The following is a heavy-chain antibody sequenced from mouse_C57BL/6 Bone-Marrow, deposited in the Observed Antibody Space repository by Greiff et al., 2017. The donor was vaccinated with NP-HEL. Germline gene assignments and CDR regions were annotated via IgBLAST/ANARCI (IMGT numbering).Heavy chain of an antibody. V-gene: IGHV1-54*01. J-gene: IGHJ1*03. CDR3: ARGGNDYGSSYVQYFDV. CDR1: GYAFTNYL. CDR2: INPGSGGT. D-gene: IGHD1-1*01. Sequence: VQLQQSGAELVRPGTSVKVSCKASGYAFTNYLIEWVKQRPGQGLEWIGVINPGSGGTNYNEKFKGKATLTADKSSSTAYMQLSSLTSEDSAVYFCARGGNDYGSSYVQYFDVWGTGTTVTVSS.